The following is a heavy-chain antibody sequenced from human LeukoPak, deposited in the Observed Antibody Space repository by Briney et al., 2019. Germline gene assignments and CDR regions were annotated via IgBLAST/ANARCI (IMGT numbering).Heavy chain of an antibody. CDR3: AKGVGYGFWSGYYDY. Sequence: PGGSLRLSCAASGFIFDDYAMHWVRQVPGKSLEWVSGISWNSGNIGYVDSVKGRFTISRDNVKNSLYLQMNSLRAEDTALYYCAKGVGYGFWSGYYDYWGQGTLVTVSS. V-gene: IGHV3-9*01. CDR1: GFIFDDYA. CDR2: ISWNSGNI. D-gene: IGHD3-3*01. J-gene: IGHJ4*02.